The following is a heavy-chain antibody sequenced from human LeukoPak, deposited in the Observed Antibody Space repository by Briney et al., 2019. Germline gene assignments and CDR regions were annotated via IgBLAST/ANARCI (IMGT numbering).Heavy chain of an antibody. Sequence: GQSLRLSCSASGFTFSRHGMHWVRQAPGKGLEWVAVIWYDATNEYYADSVKGRFIVSRDNSKNTMFLQMNSLRAEDTAVYYCARGSGLVVRGDAMDVWGQGTTVTVFS. J-gene: IGHJ6*02. CDR1: GFTFSRHG. D-gene: IGHD3-22*01. V-gene: IGHV3-33*01. CDR3: ARGSGLVVRGDAMDV. CDR2: IWYDATNE.